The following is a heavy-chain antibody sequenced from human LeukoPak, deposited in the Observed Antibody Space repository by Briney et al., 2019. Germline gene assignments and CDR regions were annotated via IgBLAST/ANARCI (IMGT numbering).Heavy chain of an antibody. CDR3: ASIQWLRDPFVLNY. J-gene: IGHJ4*02. D-gene: IGHD5-12*01. Sequence: ASVKVSCKASGGTFSSYAISWVRQAPGQGLEWMGGIIPIFGTANYAQKFQGRVTITTDESTSTAYMELSSLRSEDTAVYYCASIQWLRDPFVLNYWGQGTLVTVSS. CDR2: IIPIFGTA. V-gene: IGHV1-69*05. CDR1: GGTFSSYA.